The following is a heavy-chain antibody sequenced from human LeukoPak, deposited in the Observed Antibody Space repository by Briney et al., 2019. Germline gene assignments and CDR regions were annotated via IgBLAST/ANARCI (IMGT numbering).Heavy chain of an antibody. CDR3: ARVIAFRGYMDV. J-gene: IGHJ6*03. D-gene: IGHD3-16*02. CDR2: ISGSGGST. V-gene: IGHV3-23*01. Sequence: GGSLRLSCAASGFTFSSYAMSWVRQAPGKGLEWVSAISGSGGSTYYADSVKGRFTISRDNSKNTLYLQMNSLRAEDTAVYYCARVIAFRGYMDVWGKGTTVTVSS. CDR1: GFTFSSYA.